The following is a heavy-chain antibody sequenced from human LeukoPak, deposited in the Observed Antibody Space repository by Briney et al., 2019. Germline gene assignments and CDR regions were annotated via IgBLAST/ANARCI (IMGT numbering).Heavy chain of an antibody. CDR1: GYTFTGYY. D-gene: IGHD2-2*01. CDR2: INPNGGGT. Sequence: ASVKVSCKASGYTFTGYYIHWVRQAPGQGLEWMGWINPNGGGTNYAQRFQGRVTMTRDTSISTAYMELSRLRSDDTAVYYCARELGTTSIHWFDPWGQGTLVTVSS. J-gene: IGHJ5*02. CDR3: ARELGTTSIHWFDP. V-gene: IGHV1-2*02.